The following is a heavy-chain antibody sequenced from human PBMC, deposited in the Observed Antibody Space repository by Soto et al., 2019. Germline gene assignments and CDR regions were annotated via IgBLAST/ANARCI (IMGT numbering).Heavy chain of an antibody. Sequence: QVQLVQSGAEVKKPGSSVKVSCKASGDTFSSYAINWVRLAPGQGLEWMGGIIPMFGTANYAQKFKGRVTITAGESTSTVYMELSSLRSEDTAVYYCARVGPAHYYDSSGYYSPLDYWCQGTLVTVSS. D-gene: IGHD3-22*01. CDR1: GDTFSSYA. CDR2: IIPMFGTA. CDR3: ARVGPAHYYDSSGYYSPLDY. V-gene: IGHV1-69*01. J-gene: IGHJ4*02.